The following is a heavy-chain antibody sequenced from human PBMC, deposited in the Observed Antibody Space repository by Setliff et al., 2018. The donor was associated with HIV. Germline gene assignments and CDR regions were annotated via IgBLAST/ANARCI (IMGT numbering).Heavy chain of an antibody. CDR3: ATITAEADGYSSGWSALYFDY. J-gene: IGHJ4*02. V-gene: IGHV1-18*01. Sequence: GASVKVSCKASGYTFTSYGINWVRQAPGQGLEWMGWITAYNGNTNYAQKVQGRVTMTTDTSTSTAYMELSSLRSEDTAVYYCATITAEADGYSSGWSALYFDYWGQGTRVTVSS. CDR2: ITAYNGNT. CDR1: GYTFTSYG. D-gene: IGHD6-19*01.